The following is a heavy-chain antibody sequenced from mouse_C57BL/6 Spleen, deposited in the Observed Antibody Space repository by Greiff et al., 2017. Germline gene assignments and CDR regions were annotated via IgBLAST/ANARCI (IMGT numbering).Heavy chain of an antibody. CDR1: GFTFSSYG. J-gene: IGHJ3*01. CDR2: ISSGGSYT. D-gene: IGHD2-3*01. Sequence: EVQLQQSGGDLVKPGGSLKLPCAASGFTFSSYGMSWVRQTPDKRLEWVATISSGGSYTYYPDSVKGRFTISRDNAKNTLYLQMSSLKSEDTAMYYWARQGIYDGYSFFAYWGQETLVTVSA. CDR3: ARQGIYDGYSFFAY. V-gene: IGHV5-6*01.